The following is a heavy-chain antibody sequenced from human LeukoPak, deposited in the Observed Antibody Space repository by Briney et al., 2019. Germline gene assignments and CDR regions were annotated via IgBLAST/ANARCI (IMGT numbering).Heavy chain of an antibody. CDR3: ARATYDSSGYYRYYFDY. V-gene: IGHV3-23*01. Sequence: GGSLRLSCAASGFTFSSYAMSWVRQAPGKGLEWVSAISGSGGSTYYADSVKGRFTISRDNSKNTLYLQMNSLRAGDTAVYYCARATYDSSGYYRYYFDYWGQGTLVTVSS. D-gene: IGHD3-22*01. CDR1: GFTFSSYA. CDR2: ISGSGGST. J-gene: IGHJ4*02.